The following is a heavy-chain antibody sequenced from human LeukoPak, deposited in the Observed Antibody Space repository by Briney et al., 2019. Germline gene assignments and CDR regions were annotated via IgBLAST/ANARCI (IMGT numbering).Heavy chain of an antibody. D-gene: IGHD6-13*01. CDR3: ASGGRISAANWFDP. Sequence: PSETLSLTCTVSGGSISTYYWSWIRPPAGKGLEWIGRVYPSGRTSYNPSLENRVTMSVDTSKKQFSLKLRSVTAADTAVYYCASGGRISAANWFDPWGQGTLVTVSS. V-gene: IGHV4-4*07. J-gene: IGHJ5*02. CDR2: VYPSGRT. CDR1: GGSISTYY.